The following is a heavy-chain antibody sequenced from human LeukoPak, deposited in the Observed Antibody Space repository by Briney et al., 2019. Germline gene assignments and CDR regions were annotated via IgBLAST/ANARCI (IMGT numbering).Heavy chain of an antibody. V-gene: IGHV3-30-3*01. J-gene: IGHJ6*02. CDR3: AKELERRNYYYYGMDV. D-gene: IGHD1-1*01. CDR1: GFTFSSYA. CDR2: ISYDGSNK. Sequence: GGSLRLSCAASGFTFSSYAMHWVRQAPGKGLEWAAVISYDGSNKYYADSVKGRFTISRDNSKNTLYLQMNSLRAEDTAVYYCAKELERRNYYYYGMDVWGQGTTVTVSS.